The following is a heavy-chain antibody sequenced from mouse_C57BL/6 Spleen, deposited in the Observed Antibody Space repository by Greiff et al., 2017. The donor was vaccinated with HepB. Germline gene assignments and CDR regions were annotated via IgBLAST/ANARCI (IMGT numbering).Heavy chain of an antibody. V-gene: IGHV6-3*01. J-gene: IGHJ2*01. Sequence: EVQLQESGGGLVQPGGSMKLSCVASGFTFSNYWMNWVRQSPEKGLEWVAQIRLKSDNYATHYAESVKGRFTISRDDSKSSVYLQMNNLRAEDTGIYYCTYHYYGLDYWGQGTTLTVSS. CDR3: TYHYYGLDY. CDR1: GFTFSNYW. CDR2: IRLKSDNYAT. D-gene: IGHD1-2*01.